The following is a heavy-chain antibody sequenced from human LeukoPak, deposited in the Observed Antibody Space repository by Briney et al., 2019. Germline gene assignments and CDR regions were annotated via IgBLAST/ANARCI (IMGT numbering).Heavy chain of an antibody. D-gene: IGHD6-19*01. CDR3: ARPYTSGWYGAFDI. Sequence: SETLSLTFTCSGCSISSYYWSWIGQPPGKGREGIGYLYYGGNTNYNPSLKSRVTISVDTSKNQFSLKLSSVTAADMAVYYCARPYTSGWYGAFDIWGQGTMATAS. J-gene: IGHJ3*02. CDR2: LYYGGNT. CDR1: GCSISSYY. V-gene: IGHV4-59*08.